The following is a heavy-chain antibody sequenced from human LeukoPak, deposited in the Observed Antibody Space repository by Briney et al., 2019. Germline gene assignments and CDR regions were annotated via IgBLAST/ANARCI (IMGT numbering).Heavy chain of an antibody. CDR3: ARGIEAVHDY. CDR1: SFGSYY. J-gene: IGHJ4*02. V-gene: IGHV4-59*01. D-gene: IGHD2-15*01. Sequence: PSETLSLTCTVGSFGSYYWSWIRQTPGKGLEWIGYIYYTGGTNYNPSLKSRVTISVDTSKNQFSLNLSSVTAADTAVYYCARGIEAVHDYWGQGTLVTVSS. CDR2: IYYTGGT.